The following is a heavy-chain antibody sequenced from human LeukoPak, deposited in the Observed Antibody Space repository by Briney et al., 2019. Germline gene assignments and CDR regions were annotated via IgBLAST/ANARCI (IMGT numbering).Heavy chain of an antibody. CDR3: ARDPSPGDN. Sequence: GGSLRLSCAASGFTFTSYSMNWVRQAPGKGLEWVSSITSSSGYISYAGSVKGRFTISRDNAKNSLYLQMDSLRVEDTAVYYCARDPSPGDNWGQGTLVTVSS. CDR2: ITSSSGYI. CDR1: GFTFTSYS. V-gene: IGHV3-21*01. J-gene: IGHJ4*02.